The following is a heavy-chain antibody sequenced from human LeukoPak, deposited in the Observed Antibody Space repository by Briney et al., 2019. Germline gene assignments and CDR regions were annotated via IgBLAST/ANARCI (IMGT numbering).Heavy chain of an antibody. CDR2: ISSSGSTI. CDR1: GFTFSSYA. D-gene: IGHD3-10*02. J-gene: IGHJ6*04. V-gene: IGHV3-48*03. Sequence: GGSLTLSCAASGFTFSSYAMTWVRQAPGKGLEWVSYISSSGSTIYYADSVKGRFTISRDNAKNSLYLQMNSLRAEDTAVYYCAELGITMIGGVWGKGTTVTISS. CDR3: AELGITMIGGV.